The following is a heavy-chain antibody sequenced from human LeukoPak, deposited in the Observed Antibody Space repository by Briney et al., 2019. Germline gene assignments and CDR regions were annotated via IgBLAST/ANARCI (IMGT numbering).Heavy chain of an antibody. Sequence: GSLRLSCAASGFTFSSYSMNWVRQPPGKGLEWIGYIYYSGSTNYNPSLKSRVTISVDTSKNQFSLKLSSVTAADTAVYYCARFVRRVSSSGYYLFDYWGQGTLVTVSS. V-gene: IGHV4-59*01. D-gene: IGHD3-22*01. CDR2: IYYSGST. J-gene: IGHJ4*02. CDR1: GFTFSSYS. CDR3: ARFVRRVSSSGYYLFDY.